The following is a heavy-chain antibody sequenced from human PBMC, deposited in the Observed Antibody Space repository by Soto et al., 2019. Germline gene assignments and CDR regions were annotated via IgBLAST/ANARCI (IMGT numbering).Heavy chain of an antibody. D-gene: IGHD3-3*01. J-gene: IGHJ4*02. CDR2: INYSGST. Sequence: SETLSLTCTVSGGSIRSSSSYWGWIRQPPGKGLEWIGSINYSGSTYYNPSLKSRITISVDTSKNQFSLKLSSVTAADTAVYFCGKTGFWSGYRVVDYWGQGTLVTVSS. CDR1: GGSIRSSSSY. V-gene: IGHV4-39*01. CDR3: GKTGFWSGYRVVDY.